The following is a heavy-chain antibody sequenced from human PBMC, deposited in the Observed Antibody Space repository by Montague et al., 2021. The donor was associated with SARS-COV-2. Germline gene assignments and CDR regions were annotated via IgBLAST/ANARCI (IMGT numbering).Heavy chain of an antibody. Sequence: SETLSLTCAVSGGSISSSDWGWIRQPPGQGLEWIGFFYSSGITDSNPSCKSRVSISLATSENQVSLTLRSVTTADTAVYYCARETMTGDAFDVWGQGTMVTVSP. D-gene: IGHD1-14*01. CDR2: FYSSGIT. CDR3: ARETMTGDAFDV. CDR1: GGSISSSD. J-gene: IGHJ3*01. V-gene: IGHV4-4*08.